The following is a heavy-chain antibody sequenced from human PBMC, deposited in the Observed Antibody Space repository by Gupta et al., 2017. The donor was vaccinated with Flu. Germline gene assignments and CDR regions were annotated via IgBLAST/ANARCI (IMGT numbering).Heavy chain of an antibody. Sequence: WVRQPPGKGLEWIGNIHYSGTTSYHPALKSRLTISEDMSKNKFSLNLSSVTAADTAVYFCARSFTGDYFDSWGQGTLVSVSS. J-gene: IGHJ4*02. V-gene: IGHV4-39*01. CDR3: ARSFTGDYFDS. D-gene: IGHD7-27*01. CDR2: IHYSGTT.